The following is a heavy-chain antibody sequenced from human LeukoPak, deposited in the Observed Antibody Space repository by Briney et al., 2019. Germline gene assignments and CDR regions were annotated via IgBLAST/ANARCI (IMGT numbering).Heavy chain of an antibody. CDR3: ARDLDPLNY. D-gene: IGHD3/OR15-3a*01. V-gene: IGHV3-48*01. CDR1: GFTFSGYN. J-gene: IGHJ4*02. CDR2: ISSSGSTI. Sequence: PGGSLRLSCAASGFTFSGYNLNWVRQAPGKGLEWVSYISSSGSTIYYADSVKGRFTISRDSAKHSLFLQMNSLRAEDTAVYYCARDLDPLNYWGQGTLVTVSS.